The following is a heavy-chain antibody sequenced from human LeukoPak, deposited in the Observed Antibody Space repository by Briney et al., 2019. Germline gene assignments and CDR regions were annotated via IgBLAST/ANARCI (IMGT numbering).Heavy chain of an antibody. CDR3: ARRRSSSFLDY. D-gene: IGHD6-13*01. V-gene: IGHV4-59*08. CDR1: GGSISSYY. J-gene: IGHJ4*02. CDR2: IYYSGST. Sequence: SETLSLTCTVSGGSISSYYWSCIRQPPGKGLEWIGYIYYSGSTNYNPSLKSRVTISVDTSKNQFSLKLSSVTAADTAVYYCARRRSSSFLDYWGQGTLVTVSS.